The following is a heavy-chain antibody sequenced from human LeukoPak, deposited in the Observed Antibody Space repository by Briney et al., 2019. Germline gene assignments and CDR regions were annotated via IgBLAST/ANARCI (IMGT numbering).Heavy chain of an antibody. CDR2: ISSSSSYI. CDR1: TFTFSDYY. D-gene: IGHD3-22*01. J-gene: IGHJ3*02. CDR3: TTLHYYDSSGSAAFDI. V-gene: IGHV3-11*06. Sequence: GGSLRLSCAASTFTFSDYYMSWIRQAPGKGLEWVSSISSSSSYIYYADSVKGRFTISRDNAKNSLYLQMNSLRAEDTAVYYCTTLHYYDSSGSAAFDIWGQGTMVTVSS.